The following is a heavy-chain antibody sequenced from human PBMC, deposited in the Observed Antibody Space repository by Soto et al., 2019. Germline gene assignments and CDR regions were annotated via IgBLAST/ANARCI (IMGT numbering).Heavy chain of an antibody. J-gene: IGHJ4*02. CDR1: EITFSAYN. CDR2: ISTSSSSI. Sequence: GGSLRLSCAASEITFSAYNLNWVRQAPGKALEWISYISTSSSSIYYADPVKGRFTISRDNAKNSLYLQMNSLRAEDTAVYYCARVRPGYYFDYWGQGTPVTVS. CDR3: ARVRPGYYFDY. D-gene: IGHD3-9*01. V-gene: IGHV3-48*01.